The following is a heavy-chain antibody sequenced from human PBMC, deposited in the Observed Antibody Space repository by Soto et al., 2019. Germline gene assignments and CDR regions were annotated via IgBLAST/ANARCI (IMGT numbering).Heavy chain of an antibody. V-gene: IGHV1-18*01. CDR3: ARDHRTYSGSPTDY. Sequence: ASVKVSCKASGYTFASYGISWGRQAPGQGLEWMGWISAYNGNTNYAQKLQGRVTMTTDTSTSTAYMELRSLRSDDTAVYYCARDHRTYSGSPTDYWGQGTLVTVS. D-gene: IGHD1-26*01. CDR1: GYTFASYG. CDR2: ISAYNGNT. J-gene: IGHJ4*02.